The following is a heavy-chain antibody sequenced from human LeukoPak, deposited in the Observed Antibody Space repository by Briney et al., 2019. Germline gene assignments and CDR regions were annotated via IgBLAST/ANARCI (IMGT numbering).Heavy chain of an antibody. J-gene: IGHJ4*02. V-gene: IGHV3-21*01. CDR1: GFTFSSYT. CDR2: ISTSSSYI. Sequence: PGGSLRLSCAASGFTFSSYTMNWVRQAPGKGLEWVSSISTSSSYIYYADSVKGRFTISRDNAKSSLYLQMNSLRAEDTAVYYCARGDPIYDFWSGGDYWGQGSLVTVSS. CDR3: ARGDPIYDFWSGGDY. D-gene: IGHD3-3*01.